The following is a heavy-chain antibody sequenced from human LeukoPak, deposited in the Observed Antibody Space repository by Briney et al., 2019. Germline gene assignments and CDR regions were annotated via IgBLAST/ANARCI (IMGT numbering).Heavy chain of an antibody. CDR3: ARDLEWLAPRDGYYYGMDV. D-gene: IGHD3-3*01. J-gene: IGHJ6*02. CDR1: GFTFSSYA. V-gene: IGHV3-64*01. CDR2: ISSNGGST. Sequence: GGSLRLSCAASGFTFSSYAMHWVRQAPGKGLEYVSAISSNGGSTYYANSVKGRFTISRDNSKNTLYLQMGSLRAEDMAVYYCARDLEWLAPRDGYYYGMDVWGQGTTVTVSS.